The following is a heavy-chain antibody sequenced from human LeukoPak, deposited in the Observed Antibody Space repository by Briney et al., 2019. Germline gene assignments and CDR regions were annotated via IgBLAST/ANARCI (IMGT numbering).Heavy chain of an antibody. CDR3: ARVPLDTGYSYGWGYYYYYGMDV. CDR2: INHSGST. CDR1: GGSFSGYY. J-gene: IGHJ6*02. D-gene: IGHD5-18*01. V-gene: IGHV4-34*01. Sequence: PSETLSLTCAVYGGSFSGYYWSWIRQPPGKGLEWIGEINHSGSTNYNPSLKSRVTISADTPKNQFSLKLSSVTAADTAVYYCARVPLDTGYSYGWGYYYYYGMDVWGQGTTVTVSS.